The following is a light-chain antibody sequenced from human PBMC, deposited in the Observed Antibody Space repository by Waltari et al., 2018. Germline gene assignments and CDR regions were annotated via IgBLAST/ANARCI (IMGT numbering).Light chain of an antibody. CDR1: SSNIGPGYD. CDR3: QSYDDSLSGWV. V-gene: IGLV1-40*01. J-gene: IGLJ3*02. Sequence: QSVLTQPPSVSGAPGQRVTIPCTGSSSNIGPGYDLHWYQQLPGTAPKLLIYGNVVRPSGVPDRFSASKSGTSASLAITGLQAEDEADYYCQSYDDSLSGWVFGGGTKVTVL. CDR2: GNV.